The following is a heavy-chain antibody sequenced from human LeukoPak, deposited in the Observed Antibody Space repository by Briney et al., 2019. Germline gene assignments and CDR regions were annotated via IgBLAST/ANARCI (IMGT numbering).Heavy chain of an antibody. V-gene: IGHV3-48*04. CDR3: AREPASYYYGMDV. D-gene: IGHD2-15*01. J-gene: IGHJ6*02. Sequence: GGSLRLSCAASGFTFSSCWMNWVRQAPGKGLERVSYISSSGSTIYYADSVKGRFTISRDNAKNSLYLQMNSLRAEDTAVYYCAREPASYYYGMDVWGQGTTVTVSS. CDR2: ISSSGSTI. CDR1: GFTFSSCW.